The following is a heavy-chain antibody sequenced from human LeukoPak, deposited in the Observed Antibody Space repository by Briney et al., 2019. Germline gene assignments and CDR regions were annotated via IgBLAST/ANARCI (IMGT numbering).Heavy chain of an antibody. V-gene: IGHV4-34*01. D-gene: IGHD2-2*01. J-gene: IGHJ4*02. CDR1: GGSFSGYY. Sequence: SETLSLTCVVYGGSFSGYYWSWIRQPPGKGLEWIGEINHSGSTNYNPSLKSRVTISVDTSKNQFSLKLSSVTAADTAVYYCARRRRGPIVVVPAAIQATMDYWGQGTLATVSS. CDR3: ARRRRGPIVVVPAAIQATMDY. CDR2: INHSGST.